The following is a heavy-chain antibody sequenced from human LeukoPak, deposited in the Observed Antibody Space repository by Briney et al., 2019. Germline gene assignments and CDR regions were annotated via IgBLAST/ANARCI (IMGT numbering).Heavy chain of an antibody. V-gene: IGHV5-51*01. Sequence: GESLKISCKGSGYSFTSYWIGWVRQMPGKGLEWMGVIYPGDSDTRYSPSFQGQVTISVDQSTSTADLQWISLRASDTAMYYCARGPHYDFLTGYYSSHFDYWGQGTLVSVSS. J-gene: IGHJ4*02. CDR2: IYPGDSDT. CDR1: GYSFTSYW. CDR3: ARGPHYDFLTGYYSSHFDY. D-gene: IGHD3-9*01.